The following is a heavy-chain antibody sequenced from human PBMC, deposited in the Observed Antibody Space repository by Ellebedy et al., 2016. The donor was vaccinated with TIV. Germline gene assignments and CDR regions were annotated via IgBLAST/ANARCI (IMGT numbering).Heavy chain of an antibody. CDR2: LDPEDGEI. CDR1: GDTLTKLS. V-gene: IGHV1-24*01. D-gene: IGHD2/OR15-2a*01. Sequence: AASVKVSCKVSGDTLTKLSMHWVRQAPGKGLEWMGGLDPEDGEIVYGHKFHGRITMTEDSSTGTAYMELSSLTSEDTATYYCATLQTTLVADYYYGMDVWGQGTTVSVSS. CDR3: ATLQTTLVADYYYGMDV. J-gene: IGHJ6*02.